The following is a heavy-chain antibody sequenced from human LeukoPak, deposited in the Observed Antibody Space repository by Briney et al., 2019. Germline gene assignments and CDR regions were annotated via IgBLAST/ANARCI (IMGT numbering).Heavy chain of an antibody. J-gene: IGHJ6*02. CDR3: ARRATVTYHGMDV. V-gene: IGHV3-48*03. CDR1: GVTFSSYE. CDR2: INYNGESI. Sequence: GGSLRLSCAASGVTFSSYEMNWVRQAPGKGLEWLSYINYNGESIYYADSVKGRFTVSRNNARGSLYLQMNSLRGEDTAVYYCARRATVTYHGMDVWGQGTTVTVSS. D-gene: IGHD4-17*01.